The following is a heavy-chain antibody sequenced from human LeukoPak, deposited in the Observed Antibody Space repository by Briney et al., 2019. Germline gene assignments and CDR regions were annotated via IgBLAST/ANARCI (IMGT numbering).Heavy chain of an antibody. CDR2: IKQDGSEK. J-gene: IGHJ6*02. V-gene: IGHV3-7*03. CDR1: TFTFSNYW. D-gene: IGHD6-6*01. Sequence: GGSLRLSCAASTFTFSNYWMSWVRQAPGKGLEWVAIIKQDGSEKYYVDSVKGRFTVSRDNAKQSLSLQVNSLRADDTAIYYCATSSHFYGMAIWGQGTTVTVSS. CDR3: ATSSHFYGMAI.